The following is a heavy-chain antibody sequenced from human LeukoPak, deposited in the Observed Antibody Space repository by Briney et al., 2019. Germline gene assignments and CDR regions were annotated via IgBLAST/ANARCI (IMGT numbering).Heavy chain of an antibody. CDR1: GFTFSSYS. V-gene: IGHV3-21*01. Sequence: PGGSLRLSCAASGFTFSSYSMNWVRQAPGKGLDWVSSISSSSSYIYYADSVKGRFTISRDNAKNSLYLQMNSLRAEDTAVYYCASPYGSGPYHYYGMDVWGQGTTVTVSS. D-gene: IGHD3-10*01. CDR3: ASPYGSGPYHYYGMDV. J-gene: IGHJ6*02. CDR2: ISSSSSYI.